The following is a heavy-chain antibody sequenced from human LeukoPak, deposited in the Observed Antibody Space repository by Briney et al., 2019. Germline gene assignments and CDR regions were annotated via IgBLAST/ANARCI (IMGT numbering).Heavy chain of an antibody. J-gene: IGHJ4*02. Sequence: GGSLRLSCAASGFTFDDYGMSWVRQAPGKGLEWVSGINWSGGSTDYADSVKGRFTISRDNAKNSLYLQMNSLRAEDTALYYCARTGRIYYGDYLFYWGQGTLVTVSS. CDR2: INWSGGST. V-gene: IGHV3-20*04. D-gene: IGHD4-17*01. CDR3: ARTGRIYYGDYLFY. CDR1: GFTFDDYG.